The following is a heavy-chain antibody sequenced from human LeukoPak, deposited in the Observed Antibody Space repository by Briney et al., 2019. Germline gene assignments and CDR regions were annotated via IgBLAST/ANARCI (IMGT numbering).Heavy chain of an antibody. CDR1: GFIFSSYS. J-gene: IGHJ4*02. CDR3: ANFVEMATNGFDY. Sequence: PGGSLRLSCAASGFIFSSYSMSWVRQAPGKGLEWVSVITGSGGSTYYADSVKGRFTISRDNSKNTLYLQMNSLRAEDTAVYYCANFVEMATNGFDYWGQGTLVTVSS. V-gene: IGHV3-23*01. D-gene: IGHD5-24*01. CDR2: ITGSGGST.